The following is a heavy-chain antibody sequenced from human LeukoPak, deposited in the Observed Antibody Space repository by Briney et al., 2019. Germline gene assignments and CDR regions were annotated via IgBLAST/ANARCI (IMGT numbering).Heavy chain of an antibody. CDR3: ASWTWEAYYYMDV. V-gene: IGHV4-38-2*02. CDR1: GYSISSGYY. Sequence: PSETLSLTCTVSGYSISSGYYWGWIRQPPGKGLEWIGSIYHSGSTYYNPSLKSRVTISVDTSKNQFSLKLSSVTAADTAVYYCASWTWEAYYYMDVWGKGTTVTVSS. CDR2: IYHSGST. J-gene: IGHJ6*03. D-gene: IGHD3-16*01.